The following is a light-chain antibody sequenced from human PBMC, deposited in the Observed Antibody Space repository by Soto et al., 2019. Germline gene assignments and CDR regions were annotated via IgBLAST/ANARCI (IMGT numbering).Light chain of an antibody. J-gene: IGKJ5*01. CDR2: GAS. Sequence: EIVMTQSPATLSLSPGERATLSCRASQSVRSNLACYQQKPGQAPRLLIYGASTRATGIPATFSGSGSGTQFTLTISSVQSEDFAVYYYQQYNNVPPLTFGQGTRLEIK. CDR3: QQYNNVPPLT. CDR1: QSVRSN. V-gene: IGKV3D-15*01.